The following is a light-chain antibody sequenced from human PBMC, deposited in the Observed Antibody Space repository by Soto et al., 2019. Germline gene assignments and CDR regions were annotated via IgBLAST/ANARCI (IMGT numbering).Light chain of an antibody. CDR3: AAWDDSLNVLV. CDR2: TNS. Sequence: QSVLTQPPSASGTPGQGITISCSGSNSNIGSNTVNWYQQFPGTAPKALIHTNSQRPSGVPDRFSGSKSGTSASLAISGLQSDDEAHYYCAAWDDSLNVLVFGGGTKVTVL. V-gene: IGLV1-44*01. CDR1: NSNIGSNT. J-gene: IGLJ2*01.